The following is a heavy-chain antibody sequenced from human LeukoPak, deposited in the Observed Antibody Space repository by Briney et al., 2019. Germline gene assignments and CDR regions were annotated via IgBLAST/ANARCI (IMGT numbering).Heavy chain of an antibody. J-gene: IGHJ3*01. CDR2: IGASGADT. Sequence: GGSLRLSCTASGFTFSTYAITWVRQAPGKGLDWVSGIGASGADTYYADSAKGRFTVSRDNSKNTLYLQMSSLRADDTAVYFCAKRPRDSSGYYLGAFDGWGQGTTVTVSS. V-gene: IGHV3-23*01. CDR1: GFTFSTYA. D-gene: IGHD3-22*01. CDR3: AKRPRDSSGYYLGAFDG.